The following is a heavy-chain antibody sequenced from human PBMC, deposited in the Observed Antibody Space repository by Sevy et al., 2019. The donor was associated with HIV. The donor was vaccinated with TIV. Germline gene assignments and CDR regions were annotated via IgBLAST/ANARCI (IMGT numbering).Heavy chain of an antibody. CDR3: ARAYSLDV. J-gene: IGHJ6*02. CDR2: IYSGGST. V-gene: IGHV3-53*01. CDR1: GFTVSSNY. Sequence: GESLKISCAASGFTVSSNYMSWVRQAPGKGLEWVSVIYSGGSTYYADSVKGRFTISRDNPKNTLYLQMNSLRAEDRAVYYCARAYSLDVWGQGTTVTVSS. D-gene: IGHD6-13*01.